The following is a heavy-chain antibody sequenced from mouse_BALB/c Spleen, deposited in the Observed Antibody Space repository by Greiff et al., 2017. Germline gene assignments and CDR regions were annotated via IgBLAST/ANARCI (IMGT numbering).Heavy chain of an antibody. D-gene: IGHD1-1*01. CDR2: IYPGDGST. Sequence: VHLVESGPELVKPGALVKISCKASGYTFTSYDINWVKQRPGQGLEWIGWIYPGDGSTKYNEKFKGKATLTADKSSSTAYMQLSSLTSENSAVYFCARNYYGSTPGFAYWGQGTLVTVSA. CDR1: GYTFTSYD. J-gene: IGHJ3*01. V-gene: IGHV1S56*01. CDR3: ARNYYGSTPGFAY.